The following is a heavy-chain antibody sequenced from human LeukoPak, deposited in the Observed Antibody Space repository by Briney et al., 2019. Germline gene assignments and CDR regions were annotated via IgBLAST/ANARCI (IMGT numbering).Heavy chain of an antibody. V-gene: IGHV1-46*01. J-gene: IGHJ4*02. CDR2: IKPRDDST. Sequence: GASVKVSCKAFGFTFSSYHIHRVRQAPGQGLEWMGIIKPRDDSTIYAQKFQGRLIMTWDTSTSTAYMELSSLRSDDTALYYCARDFVWAVDYWGQGSLVTVSS. D-gene: IGHD3-16*01. CDR3: ARDFVWAVDY. CDR1: GFTFSSYH.